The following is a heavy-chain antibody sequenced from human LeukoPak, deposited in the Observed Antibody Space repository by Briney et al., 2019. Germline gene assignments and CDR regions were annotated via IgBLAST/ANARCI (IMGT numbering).Heavy chain of an antibody. Sequence: SETLSLTCAVYGGSFSGYYWSWIRQTPGKGLEWIGYVYDIGSTKYNPSLKSRVTISVDTSKNQFSLRLSSVTAADTAVYYCARGYTYYYDSSGYYNDNWYFDLWGRGTLVTVSS. CDR1: GGSFSGYY. J-gene: IGHJ2*01. CDR3: ARGYTYYYDSSGYYNDNWYFDL. D-gene: IGHD3-22*01. V-gene: IGHV4-59*01. CDR2: VYDIGST.